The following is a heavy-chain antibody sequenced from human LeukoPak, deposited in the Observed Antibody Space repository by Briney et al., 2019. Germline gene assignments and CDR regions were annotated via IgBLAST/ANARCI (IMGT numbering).Heavy chain of an antibody. D-gene: IGHD1-26*01. CDR3: ARWELRAFDI. V-gene: IGHV4-59*12. CDR1: GISITTYY. Sequence: SETLSLTCTVSGISITTYYWSWIRQPPGKGLEWIGLIHYSGSTTYNPSLKSRVTMSVDTSKNQFSLKLSSVTAADTAVYYCARWELRAFDIWGQGTMVTVSS. J-gene: IGHJ3*02. CDR2: IHYSGST.